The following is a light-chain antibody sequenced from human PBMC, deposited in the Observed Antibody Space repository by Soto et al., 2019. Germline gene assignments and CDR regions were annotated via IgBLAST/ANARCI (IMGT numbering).Light chain of an antibody. CDR1: SSDVGGYNY. CDR2: EVS. CDR3: SSYAGSILYV. V-gene: IGLV2-8*01. J-gene: IGLJ1*01. Sequence: QSALTQPPSASGSPGQSVTISCTGTSSDVGGYNYVSWYQQHPGKAPKLMIYEVSKRPSGVPDRFSGSKSGNTASLTVSGLQADDEADYHCSSYAGSILYVFGTGTKVTVL.